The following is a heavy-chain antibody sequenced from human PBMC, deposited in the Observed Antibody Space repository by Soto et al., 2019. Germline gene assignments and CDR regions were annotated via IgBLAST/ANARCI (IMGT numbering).Heavy chain of an antibody. D-gene: IGHD3-10*01. CDR2: ISSSSSTI. Sequence: PGGSLRLSCAASGFTFSSYSMNWVRQAPGKGLEWVSYISSSSSTIYYADSVKGRFTISRDNAKNSLYLQMNSLRAEDTAVYYCARLLLLWFGELSSYGMDVWGQGTTVTVSS. J-gene: IGHJ6*02. CDR1: GFTFSSYS. CDR3: ARLLLLWFGELSSYGMDV. V-gene: IGHV3-48*01.